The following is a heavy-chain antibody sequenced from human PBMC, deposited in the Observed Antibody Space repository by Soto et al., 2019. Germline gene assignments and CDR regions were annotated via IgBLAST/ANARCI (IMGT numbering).Heavy chain of an antibody. V-gene: IGHV4-34*01. Sequence: LSLTCAVYGGSISDYYWSWIRQPPGKGLEWIGEINHSGSTNCNPSLKSRVTISVDTSKNQFSLKINSVTAADTAVYYCAKDQGRGRTDAWGQGNLVTVSS. D-gene: IGHD3-10*01. CDR1: GGSISDYY. CDR2: INHSGST. J-gene: IGHJ5*02. CDR3: AKDQGRGRTDA.